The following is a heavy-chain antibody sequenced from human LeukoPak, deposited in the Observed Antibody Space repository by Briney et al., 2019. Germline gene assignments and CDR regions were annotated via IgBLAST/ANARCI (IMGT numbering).Heavy chain of an antibody. J-gene: IGHJ4*02. CDR1: GFTFNTYS. CDR2: IDSSGGYM. CDR3: ARGHTAVTRHFDF. V-gene: IGHV3-21*01. Sequence: GGSLRLSCEASGFTFNTYSMNWARQAPGKGLEWVSSIDSSGGYMFYADALKGRFTISRDDAKNLLYLDMNSLRAEDTAVYYCARGHTAVTRHFDFWGQGTLVTVSS. D-gene: IGHD4-17*01.